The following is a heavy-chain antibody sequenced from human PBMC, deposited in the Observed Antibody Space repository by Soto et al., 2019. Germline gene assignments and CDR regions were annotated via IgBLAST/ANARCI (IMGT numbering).Heavy chain of an antibody. D-gene: IGHD4-17*01. CDR3: ATTSDYGFNPYYFEY. V-gene: IGHV1-24*01. J-gene: IGHJ4*02. CDR1: GYTLTELS. CDR2: FDPEDGET. Sequence: ASVKVSCKVSGYTLTELSMHWVRQAPGKGLEWMGGFDPEDGETIYAQKFQGRVTMTEDTSTDTAYMGLSSLRSEDTAVYYCATTSDYGFNPYYFEYWGQGTLVSVSS.